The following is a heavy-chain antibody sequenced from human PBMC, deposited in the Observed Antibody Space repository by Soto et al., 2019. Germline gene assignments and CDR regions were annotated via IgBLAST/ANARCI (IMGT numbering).Heavy chain of an antibody. D-gene: IGHD5-18*01. V-gene: IGHV3-21*01. CDR1: GFTFSSYS. Sequence: GGSLRLSCAASGFTFSSYSMNWVRQAPGKGLEWVSSISSSSSYIYYADSVKGRFTISRDNAKNSLYLQMNSLRAEDTAVYYCARDQIQLWLFAPDYYYYGMDVWGQGTTVTVSS. CDR2: ISSSSSYI. J-gene: IGHJ6*02. CDR3: ARDQIQLWLFAPDYYYYGMDV.